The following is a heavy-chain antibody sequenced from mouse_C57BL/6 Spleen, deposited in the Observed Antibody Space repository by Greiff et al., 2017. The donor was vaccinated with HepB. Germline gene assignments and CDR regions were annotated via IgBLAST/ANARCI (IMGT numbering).Heavy chain of an antibody. CDR3: ASEKVGSDYDYVLGAWFAY. CDR1: GYTFTDYY. V-gene: IGHV1-19*01. J-gene: IGHJ3*01. CDR2: INPYNGGT. D-gene: IGHD2-4*01. Sequence: EVQLQQSGPVLVKPGASVKMSCKASGYTFTDYYMNWVKQSHGKSLEWIGVINPYNGGTSYNQKFKGKATLTVDKSSSTAYMELNSLTSEDSAVYYCASEKVGSDYDYVLGAWFAYWGQGTLVTVSA.